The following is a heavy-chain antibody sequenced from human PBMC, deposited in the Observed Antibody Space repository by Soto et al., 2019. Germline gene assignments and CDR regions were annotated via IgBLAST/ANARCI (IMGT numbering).Heavy chain of an antibody. J-gene: IGHJ4*02. CDR2: ISYDGSNK. D-gene: IGHD3-3*01. CDR1: SFTFSSYG. CDR3: AKDQVSAQSGFDY. Sequence: PGGSLRLSCAASSFTFSSYGMHWVRQAPGKGLEWVAVISYDGSNKYYADSVKGRFTISRDNSKNTLYLQMNSLRAEDTAVYYCAKDQVSAQSGFDYWGQGTLVTVSS. V-gene: IGHV3-30*18.